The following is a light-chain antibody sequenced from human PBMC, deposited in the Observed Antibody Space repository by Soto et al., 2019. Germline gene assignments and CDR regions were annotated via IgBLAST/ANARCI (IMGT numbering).Light chain of an antibody. Sequence: IVMTQSPGTLSVSPGERATLSCRASQSINKNLAWYQQKPGRAPRLLIYGVSTRASGIPARFSGSGSETEFTLTISSLQSEDFAVYYCQQSDNWPPYTFGQGTK. CDR2: GVS. V-gene: IGKV3-15*01. CDR1: QSINKN. CDR3: QQSDNWPPYT. J-gene: IGKJ2*01.